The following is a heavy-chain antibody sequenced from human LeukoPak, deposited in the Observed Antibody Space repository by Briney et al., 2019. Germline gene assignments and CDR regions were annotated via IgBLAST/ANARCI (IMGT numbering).Heavy chain of an antibody. CDR2: ISGYNGDT. J-gene: IGHJ4*02. CDR1: GYTFTRDG. Sequence: ASVKVSCKTSGYTFTRDGISWVRQAPGQGLEWMAWISGYNGDTNYAQKFQGRVTMTRDTSISTVYMELSRLRSDDTAVYYCARVGYYESSGYYEYWGQGTLVTVSS. CDR3: ARVGYYESSGYYEY. D-gene: IGHD3-22*01. V-gene: IGHV1-18*01.